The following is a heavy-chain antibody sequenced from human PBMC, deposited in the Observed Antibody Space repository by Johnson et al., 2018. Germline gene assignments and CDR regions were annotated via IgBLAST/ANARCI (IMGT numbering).Heavy chain of an antibody. D-gene: IGHD3-22*01. Sequence: QVQLQESGPGLVKPSETLSLTCTVSGGSISSYYWSWIRQPPGKGLEWIGYIYYSGSTNYNPSLKSLVPISVDTSNNQVSLKLSSVTAADTAVDYCARGGYYYDSSGPDDAFDIWGQGTMVTVSS. CDR3: ARGGYYYDSSGPDDAFDI. CDR2: IYYSGST. CDR1: GGSISSYY. J-gene: IGHJ3*02. V-gene: IGHV4-59*01.